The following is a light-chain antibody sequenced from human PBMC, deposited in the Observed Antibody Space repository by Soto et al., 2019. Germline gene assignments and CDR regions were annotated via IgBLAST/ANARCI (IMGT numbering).Light chain of an antibody. V-gene: IGKV3-20*01. J-gene: IGKJ4*01. CDR3: QQYGSSPLT. CDR1: QSVSSSY. Sequence: EIELTQSPGTLSLSPGERATLSCRASQSVSSSYLAWYQQKPGQAPRLLIYGASSRATGIPDRFSGSGSGTDFTLTISRLEPDDFAVYYCQQYGSSPLTFGGGTKVEIK. CDR2: GAS.